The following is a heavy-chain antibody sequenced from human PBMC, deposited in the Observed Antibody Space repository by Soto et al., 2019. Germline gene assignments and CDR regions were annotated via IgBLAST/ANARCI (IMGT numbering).Heavy chain of an antibody. CDR1: GGSISSYY. D-gene: IGHD3-9*01. CDR3: ARDKIRSYYDILTGYSPYVGMDV. Sequence: SETLSLTFTVSGGSISSYYWSWIRQPPGKGLEWIGYIYYSGSTNYNPSLKSRVTISVDTSKNQFSLKLSSVTAADTAVYYCARDKIRSYYDILTGYSPYVGMDVWGQGTTVTVSS. CDR2: IYYSGST. J-gene: IGHJ6*02. V-gene: IGHV4-59*01.